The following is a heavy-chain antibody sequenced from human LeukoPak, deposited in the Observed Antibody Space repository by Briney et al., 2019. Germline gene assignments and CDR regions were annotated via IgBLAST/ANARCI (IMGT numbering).Heavy chain of an antibody. D-gene: IGHD1-20*01. V-gene: IGHV3-53*01. CDR2: IYSGGYT. CDR1: GFTVSSTY. Sequence: AGGSLRLFCAASGFTVSSTYMSWVRQAPGKGLEWVSVIYSGGYTYYADSVKGRFTISRDNSKNTVYLQMNSLRAEDTAVYYCAITGNPATGDYWGQGTLVTVSS. J-gene: IGHJ4*02. CDR3: AITGNPATGDY.